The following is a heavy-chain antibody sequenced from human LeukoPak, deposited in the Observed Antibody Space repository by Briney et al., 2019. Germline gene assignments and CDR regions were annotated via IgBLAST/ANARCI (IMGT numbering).Heavy chain of an antibody. D-gene: IGHD6-19*01. CDR2: INTGNGNT. CDR3: AMGVGAPEDLAVAADFDY. V-gene: IGHV1-3*03. J-gene: IGHJ4*02. Sequence: ASVKVSCKASGYTFTTYAMHWVRQAPGQSLEWMGWINTGNGNTKYSQEFQGRVTITADKSTSTAYMELSSLRSEDTAVYYCAMGVGAPEDLAVAADFDYWGQGTLVTVSS. CDR1: GYTFTTYA.